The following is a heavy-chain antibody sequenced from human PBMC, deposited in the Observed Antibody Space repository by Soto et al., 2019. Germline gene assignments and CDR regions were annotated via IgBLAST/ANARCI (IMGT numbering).Heavy chain of an antibody. CDR3: ARAQGASPNNWSAP. V-gene: IGHV1-18*01. J-gene: IGHJ5*02. D-gene: IGHD1-26*01. CDR2: ISTYSGNT. CDR1: GYTFTIYA. Sequence: ASVKVSCKTSGYTFTIYAISWVRQAPGQGLEWLGWISTYSGNTNYAQKLQDRITMTTDTSTSTVYMELRSLRSDDTAVYYCARAQGASPNNWSAPWGQGTLVTVSS.